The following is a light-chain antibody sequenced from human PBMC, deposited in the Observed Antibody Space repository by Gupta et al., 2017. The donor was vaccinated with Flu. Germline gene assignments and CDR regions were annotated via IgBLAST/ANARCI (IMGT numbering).Light chain of an antibody. CDR2: LAF. J-gene: IGKJ5*01. CDR3: QQSLTAPH. Sequence: HKPGKAPQLLIYLAFRSQDGVPSRLRGSGSGTDFTLTISGLQPEDCATYYCQQSLTAPHFGQGIRLDIK. V-gene: IGKV1-39*01.